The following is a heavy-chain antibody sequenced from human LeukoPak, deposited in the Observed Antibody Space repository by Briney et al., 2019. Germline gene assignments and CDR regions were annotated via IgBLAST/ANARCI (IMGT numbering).Heavy chain of an antibody. V-gene: IGHV5-51*01. CDR2: IYPGDSDT. D-gene: IGHD3-22*01. J-gene: IGHJ4*02. CDR3: ARRYHDYSGYSRQFDY. CDR1: GYSFNTYW. Sequence: GESLKISCEGSGYSFNTYWIGWVRQMPGKGLEWMGIIYPGDSDTSYSQSYQGQVTISADKSISTAYLQWSSLKTSDTAMYYCARRYHDYSGYSRQFDYWGQGTLVTVSS.